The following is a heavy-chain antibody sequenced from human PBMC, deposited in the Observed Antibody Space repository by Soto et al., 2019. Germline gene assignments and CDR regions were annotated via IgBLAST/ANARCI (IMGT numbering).Heavy chain of an antibody. CDR1: GGSFSGYY. CDR2: INHSGST. CDR3: ASVKGWPKLTNYYYYCGMDV. J-gene: IGHJ6*02. D-gene: IGHD1-1*01. V-gene: IGHV4-34*01. Sequence: PSETLSLTCAVYGGSFSGYYWSWIRQPPGKGLEWIGEINHSGSTNYNPSLKSRVTISVDTSKNQFSLKLSSVTAADTAVYYCASVKGWPKLTNYYYYCGMDVWGQGTTVTVSS.